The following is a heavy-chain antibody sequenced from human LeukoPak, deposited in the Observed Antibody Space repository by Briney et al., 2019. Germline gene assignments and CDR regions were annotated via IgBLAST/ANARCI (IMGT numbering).Heavy chain of an antibody. D-gene: IGHD3-10*01. CDR3: ARVRYVSGSYYNDY. Sequence: GGSLRLSCAAYGFTFSSYSMHWVRQTPGKGLEYVSAINNNGGRTYYANSVKGRFTISRDNSKNTLFLQMGSLRDEDMGVYYCARVRYVSGSYYNDYWGQGTLVTVSS. J-gene: IGHJ4*02. CDR1: GFTFSSYS. CDR2: INNNGGRT. V-gene: IGHV3-64*01.